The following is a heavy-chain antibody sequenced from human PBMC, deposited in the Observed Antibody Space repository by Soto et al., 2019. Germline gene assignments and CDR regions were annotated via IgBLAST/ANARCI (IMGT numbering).Heavy chain of an antibody. Sequence: GGSLRLSCAASGFTFSSYAMSWVRQAPGKGLEWVSAISGSGGSTYYADSVKGRFTISRDNSKNTLYLQMNSLRAEDTAVYYCAKEGLGGWYLRDYYMDVWGKGTTVTVSS. V-gene: IGHV3-23*01. CDR1: GFTFSSYA. CDR3: AKEGLGGWYLRDYYMDV. CDR2: ISGSGGST. J-gene: IGHJ6*03. D-gene: IGHD6-19*01.